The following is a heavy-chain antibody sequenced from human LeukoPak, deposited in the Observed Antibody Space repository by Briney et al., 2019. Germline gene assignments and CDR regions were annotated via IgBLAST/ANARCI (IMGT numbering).Heavy chain of an antibody. CDR1: GDSISTYY. CDR2: INPSGST. J-gene: IGHJ4*02. Sequence: SETLSLTCTVPGDSISTYYWSWSRQPPGKGLEWVGEINPSGSTNYNPSLKSRVTISVDTSKNQFSLKLSSVTAADTAVYYCARDTYSSSWSIPFDYWGQGTLVTVSS. CDR3: ARDTYSSSWSIPFDY. D-gene: IGHD6-13*01. V-gene: IGHV4-34*01.